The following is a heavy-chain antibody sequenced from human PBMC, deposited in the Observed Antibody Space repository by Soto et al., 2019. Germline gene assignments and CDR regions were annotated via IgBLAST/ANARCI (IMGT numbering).Heavy chain of an antibody. Sequence: PSETLSLTCTVSGGSISSGGYYWNWIRQHPGKGLEWIGYTYYSGNTYYNPSLKSRVTMSVDTSKNQFSLRLSSVTAEDTAVYYCPRDPHYTDSSGYYVSSGTFDSWGQGTLVTVS. CDR3: PRDPHYTDSSGYYVSSGTFDS. CDR2: TYYSGNT. V-gene: IGHV4-31*03. CDR1: GGSISSGGYY. D-gene: IGHD3-22*01. J-gene: IGHJ4*02.